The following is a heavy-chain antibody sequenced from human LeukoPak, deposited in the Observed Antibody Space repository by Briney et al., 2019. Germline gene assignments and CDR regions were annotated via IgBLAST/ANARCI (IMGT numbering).Heavy chain of an antibody. Sequence: SETLSLTCTVSGGSVSSYYWSWIRQPPGKGLEWIGYIYYSGSTNYNPSLKSRVTISVDTSKNQFSLKLSSVTAADTAVYYCARQSDDYYFDYWGQGTLVTVSS. D-gene: IGHD2-21*02. CDR1: GGSVSSYY. V-gene: IGHV4-59*08. J-gene: IGHJ4*02. CDR3: ARQSDDYYFDY. CDR2: IYYSGST.